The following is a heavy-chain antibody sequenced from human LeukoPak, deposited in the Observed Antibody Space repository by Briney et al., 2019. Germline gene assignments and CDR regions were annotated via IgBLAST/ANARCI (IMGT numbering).Heavy chain of an antibody. CDR1: GYTFTSYD. D-gene: IGHD6-19*01. CDR2: MNPNSGNT. V-gene: IGHV1-8*03. Sequence: ASVKVSCKASGYTFTSYDINWVRQATGQGLEWMGWMNPNSGNTGYAQKFQGRVTITRNTSISTAYMELSSLRSEDTAVYYCAIYSSGWDYYFDYWGQGTLVTVSS. CDR3: AIYSSGWDYYFDY. J-gene: IGHJ4*02.